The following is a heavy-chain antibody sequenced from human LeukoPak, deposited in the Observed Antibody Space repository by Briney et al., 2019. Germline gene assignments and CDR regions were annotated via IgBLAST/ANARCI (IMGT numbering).Heavy chain of an antibody. D-gene: IGHD1-26*01. V-gene: IGHV1-2*02. CDR2: INPDSGGA. J-gene: IGHJ4*02. CDR3: ARDLRGLGDYLDY. CDR1: GYTFTGYY. Sequence: ASAKVSCKASGYTFTGYYIYWVRQAPGQGLEWMGWINPDSGGANYAQKFQGRVTMTRDPSISTAYIELTSLTSDDTAVYYCARDLRGLGDYLDYWGQGTLVTVSS.